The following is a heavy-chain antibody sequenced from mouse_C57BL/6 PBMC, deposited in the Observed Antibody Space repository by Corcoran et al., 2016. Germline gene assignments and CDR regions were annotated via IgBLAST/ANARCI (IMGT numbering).Heavy chain of an antibody. Sequence: DVQLQESGPGLVKPSQSLSLTCSVTGYSITSGYYWNWIRQFPGNKLEWMGYISYDGSNNYNPSLKNRIPITRDTSKNQFFLKLNSVTTEYTATYYWARSAQATLHFDYWGQGTTLTVSS. J-gene: IGHJ2*01. D-gene: IGHD3-2*02. V-gene: IGHV3-6*01. CDR1: GYSITSGYY. CDR3: ARSAQATLHFDY. CDR2: ISYDGSN.